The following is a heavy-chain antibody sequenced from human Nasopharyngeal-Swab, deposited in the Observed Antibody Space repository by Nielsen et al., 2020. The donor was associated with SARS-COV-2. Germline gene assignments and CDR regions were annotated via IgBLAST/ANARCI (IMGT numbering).Heavy chain of an antibody. Sequence: GESLQISCPASGFTFGDYAMSWVRQAPGKGLEWVGFIRSKAYGGTTEYAASVKGRFTISRDDSKSIAYLQMNSLKTEDTAVYYCTILWFGESANYGMDVWGQGTTVTVSS. V-gene: IGHV3-49*04. D-gene: IGHD3-10*01. CDR1: GFTFGDYA. J-gene: IGHJ6*02. CDR3: TILWFGESANYGMDV. CDR2: IRSKAYGGTT.